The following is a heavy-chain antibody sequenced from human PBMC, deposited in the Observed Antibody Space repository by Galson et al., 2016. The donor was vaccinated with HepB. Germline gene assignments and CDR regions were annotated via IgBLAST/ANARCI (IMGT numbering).Heavy chain of an antibody. Sequence: TLSLTCTVSGGSISSGGYYWSWLRQHPTKGLEWIGFIFYSGSTYYNPSLRSRVIISVDTSKNQFSLRLSSVTAADTAVYYCASHFGSYDRSGYHTGGFDIWGQGTRVTVSS. V-gene: IGHV4-31*03. CDR1: GGSISSGGYY. J-gene: IGHJ3*02. CDR3: ASHFGSYDRSGYHTGGFDI. D-gene: IGHD3-22*01. CDR2: IFYSGST.